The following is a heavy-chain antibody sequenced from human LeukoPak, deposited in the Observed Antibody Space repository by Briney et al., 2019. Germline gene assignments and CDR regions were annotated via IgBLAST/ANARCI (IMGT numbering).Heavy chain of an antibody. CDR3: ARSTLISVTGRGYFDY. Sequence: SETLSLTCAVYGGSFSDYYWTWIRQPPGEGLEWIGEINESGSTNNNPSLESRVTISVDTSKNQFSLKLNSLTAADTAVYHCARSTLISVTGRGYFDYCGQGTLVTVSS. V-gene: IGHV4-34*01. D-gene: IGHD4-17*01. CDR2: INESGST. J-gene: IGHJ4*02. CDR1: GGSFSDYY.